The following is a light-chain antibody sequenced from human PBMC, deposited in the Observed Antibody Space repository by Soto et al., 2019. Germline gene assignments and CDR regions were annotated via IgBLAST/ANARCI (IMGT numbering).Light chain of an antibody. Sequence: SYELTQPPSVSVSPGQTASIPCSGDKLGDRFACWYQQKPGQSPVMVIYQDTKRPSGIPERFSGSNSGNTATLTISGTQAMDEADYYCQAWDSVTGVVFGGGTKLTVL. CDR3: QAWDSVTGVV. CDR2: QDT. J-gene: IGLJ2*01. V-gene: IGLV3-1*01. CDR1: KLGDRF.